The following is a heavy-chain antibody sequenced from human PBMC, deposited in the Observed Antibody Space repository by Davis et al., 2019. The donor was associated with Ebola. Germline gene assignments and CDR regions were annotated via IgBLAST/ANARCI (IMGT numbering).Heavy chain of an antibody. CDR2: INPITGGT. CDR1: GYRFTSYY. D-gene: IGHD3-22*01. V-gene: IGHV1-46*01. Sequence: ASVKVSCKASGYRFTSYYMHWVRQAPGQGLEWMGIINPITGGTSYAQNFQVRVNMTRDTSTSTVYMELSSLRSEDTAVYYCAGEGGRYYDSSGYVFDIWGQGTTVKVSS. J-gene: IGHJ3*02. CDR3: AGEGGRYYDSSGYVFDI.